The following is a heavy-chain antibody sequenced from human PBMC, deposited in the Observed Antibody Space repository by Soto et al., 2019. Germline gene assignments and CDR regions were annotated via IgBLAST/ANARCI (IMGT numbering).Heavy chain of an antibody. CDR3: ARGAYYYHSSGYYWDAFDI. D-gene: IGHD3-22*01. Sequence: QTLSATRTISGDGVSSNSAAWNWIMQSPSRGVELMGRTYYPSKWYNDYAVSVKSRKTLKTDTSENQFCLQLNSVTPEDTAVYYCARGAYYYHSSGYYWDAFDIWGQGTMVTVSS. CDR2: TYYPSKWYN. V-gene: IGHV6-1*01. CDR1: GDGVSSNSAA. J-gene: IGHJ3*02.